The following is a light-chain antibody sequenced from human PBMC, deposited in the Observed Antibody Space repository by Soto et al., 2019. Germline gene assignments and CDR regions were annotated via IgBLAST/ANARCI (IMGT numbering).Light chain of an antibody. CDR3: QQYENRPYT. V-gene: IGKV1-33*01. J-gene: IGKJ2*01. Sequence: DIQLTQSASSLSASVGDSVTITCQAIQVITNYLNWYQQKPGKAPKLLIYDISTLEIGVPSRFGGSGSGTHFTFTITGLQPEDIATYYCQQYENRPYTFGQGTKLEI. CDR2: DIS. CDR1: QVITNY.